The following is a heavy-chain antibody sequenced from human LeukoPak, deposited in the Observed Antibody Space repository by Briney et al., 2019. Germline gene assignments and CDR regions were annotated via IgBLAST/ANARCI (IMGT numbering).Heavy chain of an antibody. CDR3: ARDPGIAVAGTSNY. CDR1: GGTFSSYA. Sequence: GASVKVSCKASGGTFSSYAISWVRQAPGQGLEWMGGIIPIFGTANYAQKFQGTVTITADESTSTAYMELSSLRSEDTAVYYCARDPGIAVAGTSNYWGQGTLVTVSS. CDR2: IIPIFGTA. V-gene: IGHV1-69*13. J-gene: IGHJ4*02. D-gene: IGHD6-19*01.